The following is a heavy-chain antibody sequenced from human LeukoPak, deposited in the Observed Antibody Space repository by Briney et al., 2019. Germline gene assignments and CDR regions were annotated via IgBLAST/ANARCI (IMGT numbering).Heavy chain of an antibody. J-gene: IGHJ4*02. D-gene: IGHD4-17*01. CDR2: TNSDGGST. CDR3: ARGGTVTTSYYFDY. V-gene: IGHV3-74*01. Sequence: GGSLRLSCAASGFTFSSYWMHWVRQAPGKGLVWVSRTNSDGGSTTYADSVKGRFTISRDNSKNTLYLQMNSLRAEDTAVYYCARGGTVTTSYYFDYWGQGTLVTVSS. CDR1: GFTFSSYW.